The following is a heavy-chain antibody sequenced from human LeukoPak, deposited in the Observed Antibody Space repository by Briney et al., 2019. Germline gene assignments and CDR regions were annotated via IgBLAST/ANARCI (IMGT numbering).Heavy chain of an antibody. Sequence: GASXKVSCKTSGGTFNNSAISWVRQAPGQGLEWLGGIMPLFGTAGYAQKFQGRVTITKDESTRTVYLELTSLTSDDTAVYYCARDVHGDYGSGWFDPWGQGTLVSVSS. CDR3: ARDVHGDYGSGWFDP. CDR1: GGTFNNSA. V-gene: IGHV1-69*05. D-gene: IGHD4-17*01. J-gene: IGHJ5*02. CDR2: IMPLFGTA.